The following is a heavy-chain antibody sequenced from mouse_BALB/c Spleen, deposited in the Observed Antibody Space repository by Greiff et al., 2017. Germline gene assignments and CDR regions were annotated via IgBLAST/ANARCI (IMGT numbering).Heavy chain of an antibody. CDR3: TRATMITLYAMDY. D-gene: IGHD2-4*01. V-gene: IGHV1-5*01. J-gene: IGHJ4*01. Sequence: VQLQQSGTVLARPGASVKMSCKASGYTFTSYWMHWVKQRPGQGLEWIGAIYPGNSDTSYNQKFKGKAKLTAVTSTSTAYMELSSLTNEDSAVYYCTRATMITLYAMDYWGQGTSVTVSS. CDR2: IYPGNSDT. CDR1: GYTFTSYW.